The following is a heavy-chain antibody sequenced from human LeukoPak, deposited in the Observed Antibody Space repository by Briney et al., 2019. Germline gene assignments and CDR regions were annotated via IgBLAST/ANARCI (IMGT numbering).Heavy chain of an antibody. D-gene: IGHD3-3*01. CDR3: AREGGVLEWLSGYGMDV. CDR2: ISAYNGNT. CDR1: GYTFTSYG. Sequence: GASVNVSCTASGYTFTSYGISWVRQAPGQGLEWMGWISAYNGNTNYAQKLQGRVTMTKDTSTSTAYMELRSLRSGDTAVYYCAREGGVLEWLSGYGMDVWGQGTTVTVSS. V-gene: IGHV1-18*01. J-gene: IGHJ6*02.